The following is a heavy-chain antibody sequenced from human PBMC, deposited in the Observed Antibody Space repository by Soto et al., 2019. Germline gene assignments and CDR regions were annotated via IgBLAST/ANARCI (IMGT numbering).Heavy chain of an antibody. CDR2: INAGNGNT. J-gene: IGHJ6*02. Sequence: QVQLVQSGAEVKKPGASVKVSCKASGYTFTSYAMHWVRQAPGQRLEWMGWINAGNGNTKYSQKFQGRVTITRDTSASTAYMELSSLRSEDTAVYYCARDPSDFWSGYSLYGMDVWGQGTTVTVSS. V-gene: IGHV1-3*01. CDR1: GYTFTSYA. CDR3: ARDPSDFWSGYSLYGMDV. D-gene: IGHD3-3*01.